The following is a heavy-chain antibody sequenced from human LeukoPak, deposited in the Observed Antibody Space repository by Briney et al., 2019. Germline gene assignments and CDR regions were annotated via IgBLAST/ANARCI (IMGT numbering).Heavy chain of an antibody. D-gene: IGHD4-23*01. CDR1: GGAFSNSA. Sequence: ASVKVSCKTSGGAFSNSAVSWVRQATGQGLEWMGWMNPNSGNTGYAQKFQGRVTITRNTSISTAYMELSSLRSEDTAVYYCARGGRRYGGSYWGQGTLVTVSS. J-gene: IGHJ4*02. CDR2: MNPNSGNT. V-gene: IGHV1-8*03. CDR3: ARGGRRYGGSY.